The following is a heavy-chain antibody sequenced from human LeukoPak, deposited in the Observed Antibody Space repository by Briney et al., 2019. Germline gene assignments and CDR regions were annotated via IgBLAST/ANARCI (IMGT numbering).Heavy chain of an antibody. J-gene: IGHJ4*02. D-gene: IGHD5-18*01. CDR2: IYSGSST. V-gene: IGHV3-53*01. CDR3: ARGPTRGYGDY. Sequence: PGGSLRLSCVASGFIVSSNYMSWVRQAPGKGLEWVSIIYSGSSTYYADSVKGRFTISRDNSKNTVSLQMNSLRVEDTAVYYCARGPTRGYGDYWGQGTLVTVSS. CDR1: GFIVSSNY.